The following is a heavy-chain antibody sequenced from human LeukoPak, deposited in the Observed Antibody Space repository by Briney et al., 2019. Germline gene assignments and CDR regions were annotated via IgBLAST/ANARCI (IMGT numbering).Heavy chain of an antibody. CDR2: IYYSGST. Sequence: PSETLSLTCTVSGGSISSYYWTWIRQPPGKGLEWIGYIYYSGSTNYNPSLKSRVTISVDTSKNQFSLKLTSVTAADTAVYYCARCRGLYSRGGWFDPWGQGTLVTVSS. CDR1: GGSISSYY. CDR3: ARCRGLYSRGGWFDP. V-gene: IGHV4-59*12. J-gene: IGHJ5*02. D-gene: IGHD6-13*01.